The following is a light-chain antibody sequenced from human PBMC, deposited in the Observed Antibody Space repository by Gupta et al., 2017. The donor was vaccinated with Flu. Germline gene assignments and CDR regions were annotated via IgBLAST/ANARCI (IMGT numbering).Light chain of an antibody. J-gene: IGKJ2*01. Sequence: DIVMTQSPESLAVSLGERATINCKSSQSVLHSSNNKNYLAWYQQKPGQAPKLLIYWATTRESGVPERFSGSGTGTDFTLTISSLQAEDVAVYYCHQYLGNPPYPFGQGTKVEIK. CDR3: HQYLGNPPYP. CDR1: QSVLHSSNNKNY. CDR2: WAT. V-gene: IGKV4-1*01.